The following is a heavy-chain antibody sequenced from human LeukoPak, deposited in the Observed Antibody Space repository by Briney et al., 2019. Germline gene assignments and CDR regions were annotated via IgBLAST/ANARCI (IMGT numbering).Heavy chain of an antibody. J-gene: IGHJ4*02. D-gene: IGHD2-15*01. CDR2: ISGSGGST. CDR1: GFTFSSYA. CDR3: AKDGCSGGSCTFDY. V-gene: IGHV3-23*01. Sequence: GGSLRLSCAASGFTFSSYAMSWVRQAPGKGLEWVSAISGSGGSTYYADSVKGRFAISRDNSKNTLYLQMNSLRAEDTAVYYCAKDGCSGGSCTFDYWGQGTLVTVSS.